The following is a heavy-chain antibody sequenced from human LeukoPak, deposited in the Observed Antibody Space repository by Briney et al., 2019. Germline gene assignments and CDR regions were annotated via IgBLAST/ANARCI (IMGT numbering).Heavy chain of an antibody. CDR1: GGPITRSVYY. CDR2: IYSNGNT. V-gene: IGHV4-39*01. D-gene: IGHD5-24*01. CDR3: TSRGFRLPLDAFDV. J-gene: IGHJ3*01. Sequence: PSETLSLTCTVSGGPITRSVYYWVWVRQSPGRGLEWLGSIYSNGNTYYNPSFESRVTIAIETSKNQFSLKMTSVTAADTAAYYCTSRGFRLPLDAFDVWGQGTRVAVSS.